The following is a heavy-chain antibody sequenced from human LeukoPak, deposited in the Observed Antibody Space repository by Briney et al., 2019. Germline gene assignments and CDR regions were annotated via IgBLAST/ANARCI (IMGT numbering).Heavy chain of an antibody. CDR3: ARIYGGNSGGFDY. V-gene: IGHV3-21*01. CDR1: GFTVSSNY. J-gene: IGHJ4*02. Sequence: PGGSLRLSCAASGFTVSSNYMTWVRQAPGKGLEWVSSITASSSYIYYADSVKGRFTISRDNAKNSLYLQMSSLRAEDTAVYYCARIYGGNSGGFDYWGQGALVTVSS. CDR2: ITASSSYI. D-gene: IGHD4-23*01.